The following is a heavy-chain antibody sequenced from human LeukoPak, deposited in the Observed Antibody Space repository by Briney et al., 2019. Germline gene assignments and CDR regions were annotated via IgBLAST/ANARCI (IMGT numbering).Heavy chain of an antibody. CDR1: GFTFSRYA. Sequence: GGSLRLSCAASGFTFSRYAMSWVRQAPGKGLEWVSAISGSGGSTYYADSVKGRFTISRDNSKNTLYLQMNSLRAEDTAVYYCAKAASSSWPSYYYGMDVWGQGTTVTVSS. CDR3: AKAASSSWPSYYYGMDV. D-gene: IGHD6-13*01. J-gene: IGHJ6*02. CDR2: ISGSGGST. V-gene: IGHV3-23*01.